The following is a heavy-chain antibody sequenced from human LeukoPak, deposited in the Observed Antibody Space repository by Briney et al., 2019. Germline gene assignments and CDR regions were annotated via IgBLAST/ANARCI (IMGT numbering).Heavy chain of an antibody. V-gene: IGHV3-48*03. CDR1: GFTFSSYE. CDR2: ISSSGSTI. J-gene: IGHJ6*04. Sequence: GGSLRLSCAASGFTFSSYEMNWVRQAPGKGLEWVSYISSSGSTIYYADSVKGRFTISRDNAKNSLYLQMNSLRAKDTAVYYCAELGITMIGGVWSKGTTVTISS. D-gene: IGHD3-10*02. CDR3: AELGITMIGGV.